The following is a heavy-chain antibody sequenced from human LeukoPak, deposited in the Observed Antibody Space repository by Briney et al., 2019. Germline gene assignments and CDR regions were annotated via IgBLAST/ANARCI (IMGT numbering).Heavy chain of an antibody. CDR2: IKQDGREK. V-gene: IGHV3-7*03. CDR3: AKLGQQLFDFDY. J-gene: IGHJ4*02. Sequence: GGSLRLSCGASGFTFSSYWMSWVRQAPGKGLEWVANIKQDGREKYYVDSVKGRFTISRDNSKNTLYLQMNSLRAEDTAVYYCAKLGQQLFDFDYWGQGTLVTVSS. CDR1: GFTFSSYW. D-gene: IGHD6-13*01.